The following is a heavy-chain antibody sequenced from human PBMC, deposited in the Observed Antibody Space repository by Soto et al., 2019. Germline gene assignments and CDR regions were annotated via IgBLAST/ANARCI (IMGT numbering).Heavy chain of an antibody. CDR2: MYYSGST. CDR1: GGSINSGGYY. J-gene: IGHJ4*02. CDR3: ARGYRHSGYSSSWVFDY. Sequence: QVQLRESGPGLVKPSQTLSLTCTVSGGSINSGGYYWNWIRQHPGKGLEWIGYMYYSGSTYYNQFLRSRVIIAADTSENHFSLKLRSVTAADTAVYFCARGYRHSGYSSSWVFDYWGQGTLVNVSS. V-gene: IGHV4-31*03. D-gene: IGHD6-13*01.